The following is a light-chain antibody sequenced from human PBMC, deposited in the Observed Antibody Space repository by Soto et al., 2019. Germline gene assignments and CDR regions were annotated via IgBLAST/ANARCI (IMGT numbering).Light chain of an antibody. J-gene: IGKJ4*01. V-gene: IGKV1-9*01. CDR2: SAS. Sequence: DIQLTQSPSFLSASVGDRVTITCRASQGVSTYVAWYQQKPGTAPKVLIYSASTLQSGVPSRFSGSGSGTEFTLTVSTLQPEDFATYYCQQLNSFPLTFGGGTKVELK. CDR1: QGVSTY. CDR3: QQLNSFPLT.